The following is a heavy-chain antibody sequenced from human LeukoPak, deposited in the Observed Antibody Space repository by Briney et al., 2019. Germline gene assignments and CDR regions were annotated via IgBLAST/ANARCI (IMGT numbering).Heavy chain of an antibody. Sequence: PSETLSLTCAVYGGSFSGYYWSWIRQPPGKGLEWIGEINHSGSTNYNPSLKSRDTISVDTSKNQFSLKLSSVTAADTAVYYCACSSTNYYYYGMDVWGQGTTVTVSS. D-gene: IGHD2-2*01. CDR3: ACSSTNYYYYGMDV. J-gene: IGHJ6*02. V-gene: IGHV4-34*01. CDR2: INHSGST. CDR1: GGSFSGYY.